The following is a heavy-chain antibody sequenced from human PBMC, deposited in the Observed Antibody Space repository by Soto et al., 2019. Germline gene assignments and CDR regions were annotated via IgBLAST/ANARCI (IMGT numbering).Heavy chain of an antibody. J-gene: IGHJ6*02. CDR3: ARDPAIYSGKFDYGLDV. V-gene: IGHV3-48*03. D-gene: IGHD4-4*01. CDR2: IGTSGKTI. CDR1: GFTFSSYE. Sequence: EVQLVESGGGLVQAGGSLRLCCAVSGFTFSSYEMNWVRQAPGKGLEWVSYIGTSGKTIYYADSVRGRFTISRDNAKNSLYLQMNSLRAEDTAVYFCARDPAIYSGKFDYGLDVWGRGTTVTVSS.